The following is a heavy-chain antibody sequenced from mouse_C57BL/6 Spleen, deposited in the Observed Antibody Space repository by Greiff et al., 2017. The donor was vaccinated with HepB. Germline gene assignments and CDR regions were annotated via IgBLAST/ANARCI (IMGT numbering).Heavy chain of an antibody. CDR3: ARDKHYSNYDSFMDY. V-gene: IGHV5-4*01. D-gene: IGHD2-5*01. Sequence: EVQRVESGGGLVKPGGSLKLSCAASGFTFSSYAMSWVRQTPEKRLEWVATISDGGSYTYYPDNVKGRFTISRDNAKNNLYLQMSHLKSEDTAMYYCARDKHYSNYDSFMDYGGQGTSVTVSS. J-gene: IGHJ4*01. CDR1: GFTFSSYA. CDR2: ISDGGSYT.